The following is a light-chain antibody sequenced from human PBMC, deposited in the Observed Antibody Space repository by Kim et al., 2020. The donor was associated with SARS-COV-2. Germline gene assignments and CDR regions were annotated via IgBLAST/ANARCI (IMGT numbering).Light chain of an antibody. CDR2: DDA. CDR1: NIGSKS. CDR3: HVWDSSSDHVV. Sequence: SYELTQPPSVSVAPGKTASLTCGGTNIGSKSVHWYQQKPGQAPLLVVYDDAARPSGIPERISGYNSGDTATLTISRVEVGDEADYYCHVWDSSSDHVVFG. V-gene: IGLV3-21*03. J-gene: IGLJ2*01.